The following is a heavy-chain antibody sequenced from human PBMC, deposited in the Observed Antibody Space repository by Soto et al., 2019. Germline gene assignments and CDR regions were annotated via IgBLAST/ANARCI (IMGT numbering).Heavy chain of an antibody. V-gene: IGHV3-23*01. CDR1: GFTFSSYA. CDR3: AKGKSITMIGVVFPEGFDY. CDR2: ISGSGGST. D-gene: IGHD3-22*01. Sequence: EVQLLESGGGLVQPGGSLRLSCAASGFTFSSYAMSWVRQAPGKGLEWVSAISGSGGSTYYADSVKGRFTISRDNAKNTLYLKMKSLRAEDTAVYYCAKGKSITMIGVVFPEGFDYWGQGTLVTVSS. J-gene: IGHJ4*02.